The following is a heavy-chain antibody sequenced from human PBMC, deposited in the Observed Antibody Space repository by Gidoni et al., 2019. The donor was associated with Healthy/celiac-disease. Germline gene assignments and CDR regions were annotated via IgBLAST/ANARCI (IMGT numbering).Heavy chain of an antibody. CDR2: IYWDDDK. CDR1: GFSLSTSGVG. J-gene: IGHJ5*02. CDR3: AHRRYYYDSSGYYENVGNWFDP. Sequence: QLTLKESGPTLVTPTQTLTLTCTFSGFSLSTSGVGVGWIRQPPGKALEWLALIYWDDDKRYSPSLKSRLTITKDTSKNQVVLTMTNMDPVDTATYYCAHRRYYYDSSGYYENVGNWFDPWGQGTLVTVSS. V-gene: IGHV2-5*02. D-gene: IGHD3-22*01.